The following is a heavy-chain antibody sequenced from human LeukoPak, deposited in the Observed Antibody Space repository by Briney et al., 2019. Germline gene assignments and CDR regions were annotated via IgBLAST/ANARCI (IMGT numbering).Heavy chain of an antibody. CDR1: GLTLSSNS. Sequence: GGSLRLSCTVSGLTLSSNSMSWVRQAPGKGLEWDSFIYSDNTHYSDSVKGRVTISRDNSKNTLYLQMSSLRAEDTAVYYCARRAGAYSHPYDYWGQGTLVTVSS. V-gene: IGHV3-53*01. D-gene: IGHD4/OR15-4a*01. CDR2: IYSDNT. CDR3: ARRAGAYSHPYDY. J-gene: IGHJ4*02.